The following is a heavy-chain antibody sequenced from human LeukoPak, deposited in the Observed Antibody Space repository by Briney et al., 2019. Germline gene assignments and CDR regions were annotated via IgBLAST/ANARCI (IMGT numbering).Heavy chain of an antibody. CDR3: ARRVVVPAAPYYFDY. CDR1: GFTVSGSY. CDR2: INSDGSST. Sequence: PGGSLRLSCPASGFTVSGSYMSWVRQAPGKGLVWVSRINSDGSSTSYADSVKGRFTISRDNAKNTLYLQMNSLRAEDTAVYYCARRVVVPAAPYYFDYWGQGTLVTVSS. D-gene: IGHD2-2*01. J-gene: IGHJ4*02. V-gene: IGHV3-74*01.